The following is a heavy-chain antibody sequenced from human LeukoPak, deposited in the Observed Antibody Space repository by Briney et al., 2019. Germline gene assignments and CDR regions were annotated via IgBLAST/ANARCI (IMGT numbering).Heavy chain of an antibody. Sequence: PSETLSLTCAVYGGSFSNYYWSWIPQPPGKGLEWIGEINDSGRTNYNPSLMSRVTVSVDTSKNQFSLRLTSVTATDTAVYCCARRWNYGRNYYIDVWGKGATVSVSS. CDR3: ARRWNYGRNYYIDV. CDR2: INDSGRT. V-gene: IGHV4-34*01. D-gene: IGHD1-7*01. J-gene: IGHJ6*03. CDR1: GGSFSNYY.